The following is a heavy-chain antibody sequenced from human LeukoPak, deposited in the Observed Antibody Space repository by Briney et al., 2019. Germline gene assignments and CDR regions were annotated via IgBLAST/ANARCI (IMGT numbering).Heavy chain of an antibody. D-gene: IGHD6-13*01. J-gene: IGHJ4*02. Sequence: GGSLRLSCAASGFTFSSYAMSWVRQTPVKGLEWVSAFSPSGGGTYYADSVKGRFTISRDNAKNSLYLQMNSLRAEDTAVYYCARDLMGIAYRGAFYYWGQGTLVTVSS. CDR1: GFTFSSYA. CDR3: ARDLMGIAYRGAFYY. CDR2: FSPSGGGT. V-gene: IGHV3-23*01.